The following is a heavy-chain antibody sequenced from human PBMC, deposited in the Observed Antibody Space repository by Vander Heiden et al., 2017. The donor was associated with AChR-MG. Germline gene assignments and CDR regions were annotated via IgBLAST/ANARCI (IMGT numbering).Heavy chain of an antibody. Sequence: QVQLQQSGPGLVKPSQTLSLTCAISGDSVSSNSAAWNWIRQSPSRGLEWLGRTYYRSKWYNDYAVYVKRRRTINPDTSKNQFSLQLKSVTPEETAVYYCARSFITIVGGCLEYYYMDVWGKGTTVTVSS. D-gene: IGHD3-3*01. CDR1: GDSVSSNSAA. CDR2: TYYRSKWYN. J-gene: IGHJ6*03. CDR3: ARSFITIVGGCLEYYYMDV. V-gene: IGHV6-1*01.